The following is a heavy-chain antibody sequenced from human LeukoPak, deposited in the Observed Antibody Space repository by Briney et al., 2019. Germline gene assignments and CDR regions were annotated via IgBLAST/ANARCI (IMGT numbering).Heavy chain of an antibody. CDR3: MVGGG. Sequence: GGSLRLSCAASGFTFGSYSMNWVRQAPGKGLEWVSYISTSRSFINYADSVKGRFTISRDNAKNSLYLQMNSLRDEDTAVYYCMVGGGWGQGTTVTVSS. CDR1: GFTFGSYS. J-gene: IGHJ6*02. V-gene: IGHV3-48*02. CDR2: ISTSRSFI. D-gene: IGHD3-10*01.